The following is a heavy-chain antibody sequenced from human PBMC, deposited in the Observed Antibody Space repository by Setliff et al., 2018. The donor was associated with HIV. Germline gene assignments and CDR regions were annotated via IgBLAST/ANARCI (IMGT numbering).Heavy chain of an antibody. D-gene: IGHD2-15*01. CDR2: INTVTGNP. CDR1: GYTFSSYG. CDR3: ARRMEMTPIGY. J-gene: IGHJ4*02. V-gene: IGHV7-4-1*02. Sequence: ASVKVSCKASGYTFSSYGINWVRQAPGQGLEWMGWINTVTGNPTYAQGFTGRFVFSLDTSVSTAYLQISSLKAEDSAVYYCARRMEMTPIGYWGQGTLVTVSS.